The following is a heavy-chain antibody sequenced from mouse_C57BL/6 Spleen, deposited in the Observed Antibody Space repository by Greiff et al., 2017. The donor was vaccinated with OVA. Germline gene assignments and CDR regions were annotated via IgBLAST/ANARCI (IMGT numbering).Heavy chain of an antibody. Sequence: QVQLQQSGPELVKPGASVKISCKASGYAFSSSWMNWVKQRPGKGLEWIGRIYPGDGDTNYNGKFKGKATLTADKSSSTAYMQHSRLTSEDSAVYFCARDGDSSGYAWFAYWGQGTLVTVSA. D-gene: IGHD3-2*02. CDR3: ARDGDSSGYAWFAY. V-gene: IGHV1-82*01. CDR1: GYAFSSSW. CDR2: IYPGDGDT. J-gene: IGHJ3*01.